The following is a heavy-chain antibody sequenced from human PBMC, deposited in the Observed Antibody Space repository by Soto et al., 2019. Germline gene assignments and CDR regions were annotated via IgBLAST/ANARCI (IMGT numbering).Heavy chain of an antibody. J-gene: IGHJ5*02. D-gene: IGHD2-15*01. Sequence: QVQLVQSGAEVKKPGSSVKVSCKASGGTFSSYAISWVRQAPGQGLEWMGGIIPIFGTANYAQKFQGRVTITADESTSTAYMELSSLRSEDTAVYYCARGLGYCSGGSCYSKVENWFDHWGQGTLVTVSS. CDR2: IIPIFGTA. CDR3: ARGLGYCSGGSCYSKVENWFDH. CDR1: GGTFSSYA. V-gene: IGHV1-69*12.